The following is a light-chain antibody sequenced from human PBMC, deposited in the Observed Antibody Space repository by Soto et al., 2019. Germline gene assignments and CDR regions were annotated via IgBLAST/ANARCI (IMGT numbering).Light chain of an antibody. CDR1: SSDVGGYNS. Sequence: QSALTQPRSVSGSPGQSVTISCTGTSSDVGGYNSVSWFQQHPGKAPQLIIHDVSGRPSGVPDRFSGSQSDNTASLTISGLQAEEEGDYYCCSYAGRYPYVVFGGGTKLTVL. V-gene: IGLV2-11*01. CDR3: CSYAGRYPYVV. CDR2: DVS. J-gene: IGLJ2*01.